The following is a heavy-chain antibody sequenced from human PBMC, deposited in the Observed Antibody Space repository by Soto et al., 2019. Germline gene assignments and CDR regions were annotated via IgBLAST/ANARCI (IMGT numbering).Heavy chain of an antibody. CDR3: ARSFYDSRGYSSPFRY. CDR2: IYHSGST. CDR1: GGSISSGGYS. J-gene: IGHJ4*02. V-gene: IGHV4-30-2*02. Sequence: SETLSLTCAVSGGSISSGGYSWSWIRQPPGKGLEWIGYIYHSGSTYYNPSLKSRVTISVDTSKNQFSLNLISVTAADTAVFFWARSFYDSRGYSSPFRYWGQGIVVTVSS. D-gene: IGHD3-22*01.